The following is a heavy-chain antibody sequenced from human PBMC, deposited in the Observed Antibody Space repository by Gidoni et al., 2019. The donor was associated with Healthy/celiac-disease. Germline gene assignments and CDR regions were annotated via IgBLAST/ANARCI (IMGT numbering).Heavy chain of an antibody. CDR1: GGSFSGYY. J-gene: IGHJ5*02. Sequence: QVQLQQWGAGLLKPSETLSLTCAVYGGSFSGYYCSWIRQPPGKGLEWIGEINHSGSTNYNPSLKSRVTISVDTSKNQFSLKLSSVTAADTAVYYCARGGKGITMVRGVLKKGHWFDPWGQGTLVTVSS. D-gene: IGHD3-10*01. CDR3: ARGGKGITMVRGVLKKGHWFDP. V-gene: IGHV4-34*01. CDR2: INHSGST.